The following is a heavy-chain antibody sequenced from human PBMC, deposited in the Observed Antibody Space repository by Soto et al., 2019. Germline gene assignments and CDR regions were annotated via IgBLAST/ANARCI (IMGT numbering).Heavy chain of an antibody. CDR1: GFTFSNAW. V-gene: IGHV3-15*07. CDR3: TTDPSRSPRIVVVPAAIESYYYYGMDV. D-gene: IGHD2-2*01. CDR2: IKSKTDGGTT. Sequence: PGGSLRLSCAASGFTFSNAWMNWVRQAPGKGLEWVGRIKSKTDGGTTDYAAPVKGRFTISRDDSKNTLYLQMNSLKTEDTAVYYCTTDPSRSPRIVVVPAAIESYYYYGMDVWGQGTTVTVSS. J-gene: IGHJ6*02.